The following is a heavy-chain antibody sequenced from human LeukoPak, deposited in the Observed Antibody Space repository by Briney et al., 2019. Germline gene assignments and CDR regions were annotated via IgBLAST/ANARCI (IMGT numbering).Heavy chain of an antibody. V-gene: IGHV1-46*01. CDR3: ARPKCGSGGSCYQGDFDY. CDR2: LNPSGGST. D-gene: IGHD2-15*01. Sequence: ASVKVSCKASGYTFTNYFIHWVRQAPGQGLEWMGILNPSGGSTSFAQKLQGRVTMTRDTSTSTVYMEVSSLRSEDTAVYYCARPKCGSGGSCYQGDFDYWGQGTLVTVSS. J-gene: IGHJ4*02. CDR1: GYTFTNYF.